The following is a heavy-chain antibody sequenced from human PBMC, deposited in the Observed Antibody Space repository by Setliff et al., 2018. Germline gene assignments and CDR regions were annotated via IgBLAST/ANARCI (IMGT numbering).Heavy chain of an antibody. CDR2: VYYSGAA. CDR1: GDSISAAS. J-gene: IGHJ5*02. D-gene: IGHD6-19*01. V-gene: IGHV4-59*12. Sequence: LSLTCNVSGDSISAASIMAWIRQPPGKGLEFIGYVYYSGAAKYDPSLKSRVTISVDTSKNQFSLRLRSVTAADTAMYYCARDTSSDWAAWFDPWSQGILVTVSS. CDR3: ARDTSSDWAAWFDP.